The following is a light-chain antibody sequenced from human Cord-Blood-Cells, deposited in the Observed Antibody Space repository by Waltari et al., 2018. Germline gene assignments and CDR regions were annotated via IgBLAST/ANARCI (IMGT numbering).Light chain of an antibody. CDR2: KDR. J-gene: IGLJ3*02. V-gene: IGLV3-25*03. CDR1: ALQKQY. Sequence: SYQLTQQPSVSVSPGQTARITCSGEALQKQYAYGYQQKPGKAPVLVIDKDRGGPSGIPERFSGSSSGTTVTLTISGGQAEDEADYYGQSADSSGTYWVFGGGTRLTVL. CDR3: QSADSSGTYWV.